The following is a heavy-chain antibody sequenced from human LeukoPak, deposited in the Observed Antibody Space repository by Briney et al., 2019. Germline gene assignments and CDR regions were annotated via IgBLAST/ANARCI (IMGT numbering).Heavy chain of an antibody. CDR3: ARVTGTTPFDC. CDR1: GGSISSSNW. Sequence: SETLSLTCAVSGGSISSSNWWSWVRQPPGKGLGWIGEISHGGSTNYNPSLESRVTISVDKSKDQFSLKLNSVTAADTAVYFCARVTGTTPFDCWGQGTLVTVSS. D-gene: IGHD1-1*01. V-gene: IGHV4-4*02. J-gene: IGHJ4*02. CDR2: ISHGGST.